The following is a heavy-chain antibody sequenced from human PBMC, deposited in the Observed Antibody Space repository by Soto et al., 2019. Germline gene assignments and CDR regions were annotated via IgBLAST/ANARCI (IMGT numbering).Heavy chain of an antibody. CDR2: IDTSGTT. Sequence: SETLSLTCTVSGGSISSYYCSWIRQAAGKGLEWIGRIDTSGTTNYNPSLRSRVTVSVDASKNQFSLNLSSVTAADTAVYFCARGPRGYVYYHGMDVWGQGTTVTVSS. CDR1: GGSISSYY. J-gene: IGHJ6*02. V-gene: IGHV4-4*07. D-gene: IGHD3-16*01. CDR3: ARGPRGYVYYHGMDV.